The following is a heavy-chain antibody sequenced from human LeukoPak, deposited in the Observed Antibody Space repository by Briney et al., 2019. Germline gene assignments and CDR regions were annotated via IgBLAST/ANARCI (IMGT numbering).Heavy chain of an antibody. D-gene: IGHD2-2*01. CDR2: IIPILGIA. Sequence: VASVKVSCKASGGTFSSYAISWVRQAPGQGLEWMGRIIPILGIANYAQKFQGRVTITADKSTSTAYMELSSLRSEDTAVYYCASPRPYCSRTSCYERFDYWGQGTLVTVSS. CDR3: ASPRPYCSRTSCYERFDY. J-gene: IGHJ4*02. V-gene: IGHV1-69*04. CDR1: GGTFSSYA.